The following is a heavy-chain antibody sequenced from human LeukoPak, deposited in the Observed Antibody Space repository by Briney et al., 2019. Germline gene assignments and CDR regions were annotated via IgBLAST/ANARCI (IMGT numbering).Heavy chain of an antibody. J-gene: IGHJ6*02. Sequence: PGGSLRLSCAASGFTFSSYWMSWVRQAPGKGLEWVANIKQDGSEKYYVDSVKGRFTISRDNAKNSLYLQMNSLRAEDTAVYYCARDSPVSVTYYYYYYGMDVWGQGATVTVSS. V-gene: IGHV3-7*01. CDR2: IKQDGSEK. D-gene: IGHD4-17*01. CDR3: ARDSPVSVTYYYYYYGMDV. CDR1: GFTFSSYW.